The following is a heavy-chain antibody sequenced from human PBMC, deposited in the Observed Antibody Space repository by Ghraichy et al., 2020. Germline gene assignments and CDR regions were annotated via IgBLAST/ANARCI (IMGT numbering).Heavy chain of an antibody. CDR3: ATGTGYSFGSRWYYYGMDV. D-gene: IGHD5-18*01. V-gene: IGHV4-34*01. Sequence: LETLSLTCSVYGGSFSGNYWTWIRQAPEKGLEWIGEINHSGSTNYNPSLKSRVTISVDMSKNQFSLRLSSVTAADTAVYYCATGTGYSFGSRWYYYGMDVWGQGTTVIVSS. CDR2: INHSGST. J-gene: IGHJ6*02. CDR1: GGSFSGNY.